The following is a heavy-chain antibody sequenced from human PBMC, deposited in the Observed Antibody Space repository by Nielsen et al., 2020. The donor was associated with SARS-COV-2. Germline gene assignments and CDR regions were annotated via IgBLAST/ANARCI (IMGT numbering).Heavy chain of an antibody. CDR3: ARDPSVYSSSWKIIPYYFDY. Sequence: RGSLRLSCAASGFTFSSYAMHWVRQAPGKGLEWVAVISYDGSNKYYADSVKGRFTISRDNSKNTLYLQMNSLRAEDTAAYYCARDPSVYSSSWKIIPYYFDYWGQGTLVTVSS. CDR2: ISYDGSNK. J-gene: IGHJ4*02. CDR1: GFTFSSYA. V-gene: IGHV3-30*04. D-gene: IGHD6-13*01.